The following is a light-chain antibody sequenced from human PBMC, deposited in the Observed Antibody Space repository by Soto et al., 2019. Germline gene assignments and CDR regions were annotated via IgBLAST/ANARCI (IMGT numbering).Light chain of an antibody. J-gene: IGKJ4*01. Sequence: EIVLTQSPGTLSLSPGERATLSCRASQSVGNNYLAWYQQKPGQPPRLLIYHASIRATGTPDRFSGSGSGTDFTLTISRLEPEDFAVYYCHQYAYAPLTFGGGTKVEIK. CDR3: HQYAYAPLT. V-gene: IGKV3-20*01. CDR2: HAS. CDR1: QSVGNNY.